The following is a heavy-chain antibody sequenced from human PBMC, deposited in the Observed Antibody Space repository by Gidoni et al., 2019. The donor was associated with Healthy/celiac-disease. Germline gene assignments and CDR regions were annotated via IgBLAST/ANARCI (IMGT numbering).Heavy chain of an antibody. J-gene: IGHJ4*02. CDR2: INPNSGGT. Sequence: QVQLVQSGAEVKKPGASVKVSCKASGYTFTGYYMHWVRQAPGQGLEWMGWINPNSGGTNYAQKFQGRVTMTRDTSISTAYMELSRLRSDDTAVYYCARDYCSGGSCYSGPFDYWGQGTLVTVSS. V-gene: IGHV1-2*02. CDR3: ARDYCSGGSCYSGPFDY. D-gene: IGHD2-15*01. CDR1: GYTFTGYY.